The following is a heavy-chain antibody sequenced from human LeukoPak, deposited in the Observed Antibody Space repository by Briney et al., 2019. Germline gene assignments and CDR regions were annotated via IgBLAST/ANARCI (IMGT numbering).Heavy chain of an antibody. D-gene: IGHD6-6*01. CDR3: ARDQGTSVAGGAKGRFDN. J-gene: IGHJ4*02. V-gene: IGHV3-33*01. CDR2: IWYDGSNY. CDR1: GFTFSHYG. Sequence: AGGSLRLSCAASGFTFSHYGMHWVRQAPGKGLEWVAVIWYDGSNYYYADSVKGRFTISRDNSKNTLYLQMNSLRADDTAVYYCARDQGTSVAGGAKGRFDNWGQGTLVTVSS.